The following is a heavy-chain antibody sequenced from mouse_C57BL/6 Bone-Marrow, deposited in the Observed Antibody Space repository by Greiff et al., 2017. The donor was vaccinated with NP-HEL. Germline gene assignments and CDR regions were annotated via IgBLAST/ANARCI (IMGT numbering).Heavy chain of an antibody. Sequence: QVQLKEPGAELVKPGASVKMSCKASGYTFTSYWITWVKQRPGQGLEWIGDIYPGSGSTNYNEKFKSKATLTVDTSSSTAYMQLSSLTSEDSAVYYCAREGDYPWFAYWGQGTLVTVSA. CDR3: AREGDYPWFAY. CDR1: GYTFTSYW. CDR2: IYPGSGST. D-gene: IGHD2-4*01. J-gene: IGHJ3*01. V-gene: IGHV1-55*01.